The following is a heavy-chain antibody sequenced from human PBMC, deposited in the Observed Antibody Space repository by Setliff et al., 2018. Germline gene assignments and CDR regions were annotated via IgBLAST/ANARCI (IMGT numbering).Heavy chain of an antibody. Sequence: LPETLSLTCTVSGDSISGDYWSWIRQPPGKGLEWIGFIHYSGSTNYNPSLKSRVTISLDTPKNQFSLRLSSVTAADTAVYYCARTRYGLGGRPYWGQGTLVTVS. CDR2: IHYSGST. CDR1: GDSISGDY. CDR3: ARTRYGLGGRPY. D-gene: IGHD2-15*01. J-gene: IGHJ4*02. V-gene: IGHV4-59*01.